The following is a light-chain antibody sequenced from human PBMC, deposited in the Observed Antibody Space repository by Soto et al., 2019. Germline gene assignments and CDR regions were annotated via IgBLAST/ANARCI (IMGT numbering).Light chain of an antibody. CDR1: SSDVGDYNY. Sequence: QSALTQPASVSGSPGQSITISCTGTSSDVGDYNYVSWYQQHPGKAPKLMIYDVSNRPSGVSNRFSGSKSGNTASLTISGLQAEDEADYYCSSYTSSSTLVVFGTGTKLTVL. CDR2: DVS. CDR3: SSYTSSSTLVV. J-gene: IGLJ1*01. V-gene: IGLV2-14*01.